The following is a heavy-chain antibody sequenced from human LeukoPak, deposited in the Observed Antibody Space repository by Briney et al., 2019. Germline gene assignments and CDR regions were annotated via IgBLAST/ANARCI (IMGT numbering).Heavy chain of an antibody. V-gene: IGHV1-8*01. CDR3: ARLLGCSSTSCYPYYYFDY. Sequence: ASVKVSCKASGYTSTSYDINWVRQATGQGLEWMGWMNPNSGNTGYAQKFQGRVTMTRNTSISTAYMELSSLRSKDTAVYYCARLLGCSSTSCYPYYYFDYWGQGTLVTVPS. D-gene: IGHD2-2*01. CDR2: MNPNSGNT. J-gene: IGHJ4*02. CDR1: GYTSTSYD.